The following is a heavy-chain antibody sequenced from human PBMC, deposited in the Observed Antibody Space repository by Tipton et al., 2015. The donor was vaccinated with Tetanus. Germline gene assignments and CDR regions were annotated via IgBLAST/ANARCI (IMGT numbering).Heavy chain of an antibody. Sequence: TLSLTCAVSGGSISSGGYSWTWIRQPPGKGLQWIGFVSSSGNSNYSPSLTGRVSMSLDTSKQQFSLSLTSATAADTAVYYCARGWSECSSWSCSPFDSWGQGTLVTVSS. CDR2: VSSSGNS. J-gene: IGHJ4*02. V-gene: IGHV4-30-4*07. D-gene: IGHD2-2*01. CDR3: ARGWSECSSWSCSPFDS. CDR1: GGSISSGGYS.